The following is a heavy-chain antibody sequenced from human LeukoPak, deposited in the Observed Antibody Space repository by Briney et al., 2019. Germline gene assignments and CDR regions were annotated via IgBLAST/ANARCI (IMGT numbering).Heavy chain of an antibody. J-gene: IGHJ5*02. V-gene: IGHV1-58*02. CDR2: IVVGSGNT. D-gene: IGHD6-13*01. CDR1: GFTFTSSA. Sequence: SVKVSCKASGFTFTSSAMQWVRQARGQRLEWIGWIVVGSGNTNYAQKFQERVTITRDMSTSTAYMELSSLRSEDTAVYYCARDLGRMVQQHNWFDPWGQGTLVTVSS. CDR3: ARDLGRMVQQHNWFDP.